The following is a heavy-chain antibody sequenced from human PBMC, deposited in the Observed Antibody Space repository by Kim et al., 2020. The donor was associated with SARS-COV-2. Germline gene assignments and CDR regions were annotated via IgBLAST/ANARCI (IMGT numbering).Heavy chain of an antibody. D-gene: IGHD2-2*02. Sequence: KGRFTISRDNAKNSLYLQMNSLRAEDTAVYYCARGTHSIYLTTLYWYFDLWGRGTLVTVSS. V-gene: IGHV3-48*03. CDR3: ARGTHSIYLTTLYWYFDL. J-gene: IGHJ2*01.